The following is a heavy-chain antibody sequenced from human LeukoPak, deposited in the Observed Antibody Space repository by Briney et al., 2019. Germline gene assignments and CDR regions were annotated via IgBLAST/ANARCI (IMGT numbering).Heavy chain of an antibody. V-gene: IGHV4-59*08. CDR3: ARGDGYNLVY. D-gene: IGHD5-24*01. Sequence: SETLSLTCTVSGGSISSYYWSWIRQPPGEGLEWIGYIYYTGSTNYNPSLKSRATISVDTSKNQFSLKLSSVTVADTAVYYCARGDGYNLVYWGQGTLVSVSS. CDR2: IYYTGST. CDR1: GGSISSYY. J-gene: IGHJ4*02.